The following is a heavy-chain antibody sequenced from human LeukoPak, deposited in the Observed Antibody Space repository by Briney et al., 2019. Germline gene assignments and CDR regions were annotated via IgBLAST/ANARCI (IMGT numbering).Heavy chain of an antibody. CDR2: ISSSGSTI. D-gene: IGHD6-13*01. CDR1: GFTFSDYY. V-gene: IGHV3-11*01. J-gene: IGHJ5*02. CDR3: ARGGEYSSSWPYRTYNWFDP. Sequence: GGSLGLSCAASGFTFSDYYMSWIRQAPGKGLEWVSYISSSGSTIYYADSVKGRFTISRDNAKNSLYLQMNSLRAEDTAVYYCARGGEYSSSWPYRTYNWFDPWAQGTLVTVSS.